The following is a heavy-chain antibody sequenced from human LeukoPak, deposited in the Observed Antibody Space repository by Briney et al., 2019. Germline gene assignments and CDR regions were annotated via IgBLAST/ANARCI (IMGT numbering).Heavy chain of an antibody. CDR3: ARDRWDCSSTSCYHYMDV. Sequence: PGGSLRLSCAASRFTVSSNYMNWVRQAPGKGLEWVSIIYSGGSSYYADSVKDRFTISRDNSKNTLCLQMNSVRAEDTAVYYCARDRWDCSSTSCYHYMDVWGKGTTVTISS. J-gene: IGHJ6*03. V-gene: IGHV3-66*01. CDR2: IYSGGSS. D-gene: IGHD2-2*01. CDR1: RFTVSSNY.